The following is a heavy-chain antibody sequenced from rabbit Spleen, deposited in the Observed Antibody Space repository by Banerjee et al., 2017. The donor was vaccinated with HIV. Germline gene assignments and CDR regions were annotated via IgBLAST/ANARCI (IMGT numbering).Heavy chain of an antibody. CDR1: GFSFSGIYW. D-gene: IGHD1-1*01. V-gene: IGHV1S45*01. Sequence: EQLEESGGGLVQPEGSLTLTCTASGFSFSGIYWICWVRQAPGKGLEWIACIDAGSSGFTYFATWAKGRFTISKTSSTTVTLQMTRLTAADTATYFCARDTSSSFSSYGMDLWGQGTLVTVS. J-gene: IGHJ6*01. CDR3: ARDTSSSFSSYGMDL. CDR2: IDAGSSGFT.